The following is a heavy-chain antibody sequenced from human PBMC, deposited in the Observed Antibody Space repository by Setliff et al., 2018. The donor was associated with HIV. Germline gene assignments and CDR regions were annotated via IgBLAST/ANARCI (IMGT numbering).Heavy chain of an antibody. CDR3: AREVDKRQDSDAFDI. J-gene: IGHJ3*02. D-gene: IGHD2-15*01. Sequence: PSETLSLTCTVSGGSISSHCWSWIRQSPGKALEWIGYIYASGSIIYNPSLKSRVTMSVDTSKNQFSLKLNSVTAADTAVYFCAREVDKRQDSDAFDIWGPGTMVTVSS. CDR2: IYASGSI. V-gene: IGHV4-59*11. CDR1: GGSISSHC.